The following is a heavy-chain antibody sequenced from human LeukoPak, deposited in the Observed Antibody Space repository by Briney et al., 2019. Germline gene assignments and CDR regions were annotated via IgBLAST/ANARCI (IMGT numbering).Heavy chain of an antibody. CDR3: ARDRSLGRGGDDAFDI. CDR2: ISSSSTTI. J-gene: IGHJ3*02. CDR1: GFTFSSYA. D-gene: IGHD2-21*01. Sequence: GGSLRLSCAASGFTFSSYAMHWVRQAPGKGLEWVSYISSSSTTIHYADSVKGRFTISRDNAKNSLYLQMNSLRAGDTAVYYCARDRSLGRGGDDAFDIWGQGTMVTVSS. V-gene: IGHV3-48*01.